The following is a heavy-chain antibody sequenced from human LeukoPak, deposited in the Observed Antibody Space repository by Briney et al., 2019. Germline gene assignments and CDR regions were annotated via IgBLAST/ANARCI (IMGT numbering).Heavy chain of an antibody. J-gene: IGHJ4*02. CDR1: GGSMSSYY. CDR2: IYYSGST. CDR3: ARGRIAVAGTPLIG. D-gene: IGHD6-19*01. V-gene: IGHV4-59*12. Sequence: PSETLSLTCTVSGGSMSSYYWSWIRQPPGKGLEWVGNIYYSGSTNYNPSLESRVTISVDTSKNQFSLKLSSVTAADTAVYYCARGRIAVAGTPLIGWGQGTLVTVSS.